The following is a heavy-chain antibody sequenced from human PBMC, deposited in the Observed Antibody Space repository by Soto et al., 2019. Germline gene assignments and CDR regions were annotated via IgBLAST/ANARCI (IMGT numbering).Heavy chain of an antibody. CDR1: GFTFSSYS. CDR3: AKDVTASSGHTHWFDP. D-gene: IGHD2-21*02. V-gene: IGHV3-30*18. Sequence: SLTLSCAASGFTFSSYSMYWVRQAPGTGKEGVAVISYDGSNKYYADSVKGRFTISRDNSKNTLYLQMNSLRAEDTAVYYCAKDVTASSGHTHWFDPWGQGT. J-gene: IGHJ5*02. CDR2: ISYDGSNK.